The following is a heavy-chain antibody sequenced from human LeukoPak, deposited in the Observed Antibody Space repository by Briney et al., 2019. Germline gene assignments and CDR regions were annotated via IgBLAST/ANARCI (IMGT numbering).Heavy chain of an antibody. D-gene: IGHD3-22*01. Sequence: GGSLRLSCAASGFTFSSYSMSWIRQAPGKGLEWVSYISSSGSTIYYADSVEGRFTISRDNAKNSLYLQMNSLRAEDTAVYYCARARTSGYYFYWYFDLWGRGTLVTVSS. V-gene: IGHV3-48*04. CDR3: ARARTSGYYFYWYFDL. CDR2: ISSSGSTI. CDR1: GFTFSSYS. J-gene: IGHJ2*01.